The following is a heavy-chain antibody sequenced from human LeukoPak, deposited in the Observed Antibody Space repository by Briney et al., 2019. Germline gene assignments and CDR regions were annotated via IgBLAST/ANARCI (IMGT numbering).Heavy chain of an antibody. CDR1: GFTFSDYG. CDR2: IWYDGSNK. J-gene: IGHJ4*02. V-gene: IGHV3-33*01. Sequence: GGSLRLSCAASGFTFSDYGMHWVRQAQGKGLEWVALIWYDGSNKYYADSVKGRFTISRDNSKNTLYLQMDSLRAEDTAVYYCARDRGYSYGHPFDYWGQGTLVTVSS. CDR3: ARDRGYSYGHPFDY. D-gene: IGHD5-18*01.